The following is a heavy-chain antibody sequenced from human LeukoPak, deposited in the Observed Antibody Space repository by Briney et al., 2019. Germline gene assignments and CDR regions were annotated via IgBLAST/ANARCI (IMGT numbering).Heavy chain of an antibody. J-gene: IGHJ4*02. CDR2: INHSGST. CDR3: ARKPGYGDPH. V-gene: IGHV4-34*01. D-gene: IGHD4-17*01. CDR1: GGSFSGYY. Sequence: PSETLSLTCAVYGGSFSGYYWNWIRQPPGKGLEWIGEINHSGSTNYNPSLKSRVTISVDTSKNQFSLKLSSVTAADTAVYYCARKPGYGDPHWGQGTLVTVSS.